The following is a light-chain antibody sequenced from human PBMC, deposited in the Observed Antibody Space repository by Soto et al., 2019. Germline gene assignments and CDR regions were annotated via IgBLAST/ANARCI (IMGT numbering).Light chain of an antibody. Sequence: EIVLTQSPGTLSLSPGERATLSCRASQSINNNYLARYQQKRCQAPKLLINGASSSATGIPDRFRGSGSGTDFTLTISSLEPEFFAVFYCQQYGGSPRMFGRGTKVEIK. V-gene: IGKV3-20*01. CDR2: GAS. CDR1: QSINNNY. CDR3: QQYGGSPRM. J-gene: IGKJ1*01.